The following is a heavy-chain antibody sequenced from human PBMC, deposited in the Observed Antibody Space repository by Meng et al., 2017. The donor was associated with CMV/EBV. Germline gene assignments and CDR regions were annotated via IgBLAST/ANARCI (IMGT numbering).Heavy chain of an antibody. Sequence: GESLKISCAASGFTFSSYGMHWVRQAPGKGLEWAAAISYDGSSKYYADSVKGRFTISRDNSKNTLYLQMSSLRAEDTAVYYCARPTLYSYGFPTNHYYGMDVWGRGTTVTVSS. CDR1: GFTFSSYG. V-gene: IGHV3-30*19. CDR3: ARPTLYSYGFPTNHYYGMDV. J-gene: IGHJ6*02. D-gene: IGHD5-18*01. CDR2: ISYDGSSK.